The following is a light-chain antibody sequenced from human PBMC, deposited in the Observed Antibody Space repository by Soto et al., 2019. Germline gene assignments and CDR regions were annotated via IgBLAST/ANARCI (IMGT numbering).Light chain of an antibody. V-gene: IGKV1-5*01. CDR2: DAS. Sequence: DIQMTQSPSTLSASVGDRVTITCRASQSISSWLAWYQQKPGKAPKLLIYDASSLERGVPSRFSGSGSGIEFSLTISSLHPDDFATHYCQQYNSYPSTFGQGTKVEIK. CDR3: QQYNSYPST. J-gene: IGKJ1*01. CDR1: QSISSW.